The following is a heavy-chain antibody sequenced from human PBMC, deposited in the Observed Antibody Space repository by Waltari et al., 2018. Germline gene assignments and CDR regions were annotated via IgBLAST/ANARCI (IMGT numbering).Heavy chain of an antibody. D-gene: IGHD1-26*01. V-gene: IGHV3-23*01. J-gene: IGHJ4*02. CDR1: GFTFSSYA. CDR3: AKRAAEWELQLGLDY. CDR2: ISGSGGST. Sequence: EVQLLESGGGLVQPGGSLRLSCAASGFTFSSYAMSWVRQAPGKGLDGVSAISGSGGSTYYADSVKGRFTISRDNSKNTLYLQMNSLRAEDTAVYYCAKRAAEWELQLGLDYWGQGTLVTVSS.